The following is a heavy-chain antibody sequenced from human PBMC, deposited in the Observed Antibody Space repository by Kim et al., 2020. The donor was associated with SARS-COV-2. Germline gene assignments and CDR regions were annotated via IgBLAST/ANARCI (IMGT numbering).Heavy chain of an antibody. D-gene: IGHD3-10*01. CDR2: ISYDGSNK. Sequence: GGSLRLSCAASGFTFSSYGMHWVRQAPGKGLEWVAVISYDGSNKYYADSVKGRFTISRDNSKNTLYLQMNSLRAEDTAVYYCARECLIVRGVNSPLDYWGQGTLVTVSS. J-gene: IGHJ4*02. CDR1: GFTFSSYG. CDR3: ARECLIVRGVNSPLDY. V-gene: IGHV3-33*05.